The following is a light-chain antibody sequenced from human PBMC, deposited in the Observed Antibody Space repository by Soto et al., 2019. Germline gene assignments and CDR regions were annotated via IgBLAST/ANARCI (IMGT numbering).Light chain of an antibody. J-gene: IGKJ1*01. V-gene: IGKV3-15*01. CDR1: QSISSL. CDR3: QQYNNWLGT. CDR2: SAS. Sequence: ERVLTQSPASLSVSPGERATLSCRASQSISSLLAWYQQKPGQAPRLLIYSASTRATGIPARFSGSGSGADFTLTISSLQSEDFAVYYCQQYNNWLGTFGQGTKVDIK.